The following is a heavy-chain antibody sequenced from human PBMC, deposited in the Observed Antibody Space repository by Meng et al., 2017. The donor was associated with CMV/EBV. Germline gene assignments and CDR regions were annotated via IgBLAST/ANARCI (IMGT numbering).Heavy chain of an antibody. D-gene: IGHD1-26*01. CDR1: YTFNSYG. CDR2: ISAYNGNT. Sequence: YTFNSYGIRWVRQGPGQGLEWMGWISAYNGNTNYAQKLQGRVTMTTDTSTSTAYMELRSLRSDDTAVYYCARVEWELLCSVCGGKCDYWGQGTLVTVSS. J-gene: IGHJ4*02. V-gene: IGHV1-18*01. CDR3: ARVEWELLCSVCGGKCDY.